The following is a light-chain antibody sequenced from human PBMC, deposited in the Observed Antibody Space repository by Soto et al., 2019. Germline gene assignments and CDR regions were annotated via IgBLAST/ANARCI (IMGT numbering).Light chain of an antibody. CDR2: DVT. CDR3: SSYTSSNTLV. J-gene: IGLJ2*01. CDR1: RSDVGVYNS. Sequence: QSALTQPASVSGSPGQSVTISCTGTRSDVGVYNSVSWYQQHPGKAPKLMIYDVTSRPSGVSNRFSGSKSGNTASLTISGLQAEDEADYYCSSYTSSNTLVFGGGTKLTVL. V-gene: IGLV2-14*01.